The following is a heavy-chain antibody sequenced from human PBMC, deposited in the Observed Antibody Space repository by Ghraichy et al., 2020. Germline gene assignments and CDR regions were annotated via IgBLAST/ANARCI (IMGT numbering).Heavy chain of an antibody. CDR1: GGSISSSSYY. CDR3: ASISGVEYSSGWSFDY. Sequence: SETLSLTCTVSGGSISSSSYYWGWIRQPPGKGLEWIGSIYYSGSTYYNPSLKSRVTISVDTSKNQFSLKLSSVTAADTAVYYCASISGVEYSSGWSFDYWGQGTLVTVSS. CDR2: IYYSGST. D-gene: IGHD6-19*01. J-gene: IGHJ4*02. V-gene: IGHV4-39*01.